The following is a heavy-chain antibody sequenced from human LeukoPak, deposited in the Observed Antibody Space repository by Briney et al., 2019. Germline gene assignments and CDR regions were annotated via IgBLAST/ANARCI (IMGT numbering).Heavy chain of an antibody. CDR2: IYSSGSA. J-gene: IGHJ5*02. D-gene: IGHD6-19*01. Sequence: PSETLSLTCTLSGGSIINHYWSWIRQPAGKGLEWIGRIYSSGSANYSPSLKSRVSMSIDTSNNHFSLNLTSVTAADTALYFCARDVRYASGWSTPESWGQGTLVTVSS. CDR1: GGSIINHY. V-gene: IGHV4-4*07. CDR3: ARDVRYASGWSTPES.